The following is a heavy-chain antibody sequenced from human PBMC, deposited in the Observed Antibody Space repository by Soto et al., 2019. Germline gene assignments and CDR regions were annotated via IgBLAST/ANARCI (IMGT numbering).Heavy chain of an antibody. D-gene: IGHD4-17*01. J-gene: IGHJ5*02. CDR3: AKGRYGDYGWFDP. CDR2: ISDSGGRT. V-gene: IGHV3-23*01. Sequence: EVQLLESGGGLVQPGGSLRLSCAASGFTFSSYGMSWVRQAPGKGLEWVSAISDSGGRTYYADSVKGRFTISRDNSKTTLYLQMNSLRAEDTAVYYCAKGRYGDYGWFDPWGQGTLVTVSS. CDR1: GFTFSSYG.